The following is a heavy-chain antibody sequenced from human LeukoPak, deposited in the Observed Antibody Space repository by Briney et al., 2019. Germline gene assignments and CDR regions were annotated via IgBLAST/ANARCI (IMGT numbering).Heavy chain of an antibody. CDR3: ARVHSSWYAGGIDY. CDR1: GGSISGHY. CDR2: IHYSGST. J-gene: IGHJ4*02. D-gene: IGHD6-13*01. Sequence: PSETLSLTCTVSGGSISGHYWTWIRQPPGKGLEWIGQIHYSGSTNYNPSLKSRVTISVDTSKNQFSLKLSSVTAADTAVYYCARVHSSWYAGGIDYWGQGTLVTVSS. V-gene: IGHV4-59*11.